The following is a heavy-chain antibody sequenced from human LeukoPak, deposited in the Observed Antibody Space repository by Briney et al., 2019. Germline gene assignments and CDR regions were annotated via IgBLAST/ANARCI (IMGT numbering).Heavy chain of an antibody. CDR1: GFTFGSYD. J-gene: IGHJ4*02. CDR3: AGAPNGAGIRFDY. V-gene: IGHV3-48*04. CDR2: ISSSSTNI. D-gene: IGHD3-10*01. Sequence: GGSLRLSCAVSGFTFGSYDMKWVRQAPGKGLEWVSHISSSSTNIHYAHSVKGRFTISRDNAKNSLYLQMNSLRGEDTAVYYCAGAPNGAGIRFDYWGQGTLVTISS.